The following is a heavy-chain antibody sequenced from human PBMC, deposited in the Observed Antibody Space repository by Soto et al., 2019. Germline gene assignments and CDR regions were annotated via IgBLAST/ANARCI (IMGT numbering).Heavy chain of an antibody. CDR3: ASLRRPKSSDP. CDR2: IIPILGIA. Sequence: QVQLVQSGAEVKKPGSSVKVSCKASGGTFSSYTISWVRQAPGQGLEWMGRIIPILGIANYAQKFQGRVTXTXXKSTSTAYMELSSLRSEDTAVYYCASLRRPKSSDPWGQGTLVTVSS. CDR1: GGTFSSYT. J-gene: IGHJ5*02. D-gene: IGHD3-16*02. V-gene: IGHV1-69*02.